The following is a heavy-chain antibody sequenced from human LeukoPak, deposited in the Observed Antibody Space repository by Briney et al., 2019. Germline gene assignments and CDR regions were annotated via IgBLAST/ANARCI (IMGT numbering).Heavy chain of an antibody. V-gene: IGHV4-59*01. CDR2: IYYSGST. Sequence: PSETLSLTCTVSGGSISSYYWSWIRQPPGKGLEWIGYIYYSGSTNYNPSLKSRVTISVDTSKNQFSLKLSSVTAADMAVYYCASGYCSGGSCYWDYWGQGTLVTVSS. CDR1: GGSISSYY. J-gene: IGHJ4*02. CDR3: ASGYCSGGSCYWDY. D-gene: IGHD2-15*01.